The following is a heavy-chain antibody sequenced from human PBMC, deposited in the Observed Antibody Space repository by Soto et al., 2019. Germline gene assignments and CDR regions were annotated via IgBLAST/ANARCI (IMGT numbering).Heavy chain of an antibody. Sequence: DVQLLESGGDLAQPGGSLRLSCEASGFTFNNYAIAWVRQAPGKGLEWVSGITSSGAAYYADSVKGRFTISRDNSKNTLYLQMNSLRAEDTAVYYCAKGESSVSARDFDPWGQGTLVTFSS. V-gene: IGHV3-23*01. D-gene: IGHD3-22*01. J-gene: IGHJ5*02. CDR2: ITSSGAA. CDR3: AKGESSVSARDFDP. CDR1: GFTFNNYA.